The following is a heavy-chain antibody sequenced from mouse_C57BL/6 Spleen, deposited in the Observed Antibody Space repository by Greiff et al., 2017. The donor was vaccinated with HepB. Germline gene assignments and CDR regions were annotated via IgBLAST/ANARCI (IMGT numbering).Heavy chain of an antibody. J-gene: IGHJ2*01. Sequence: VQLQQSGAELAKPGASVKLSCKASGYTFTSYWMHWVKQRPGQGLEWIGYINPSSGYTKYNQKFKDKATLTADKSSSTAYMQLSSLTYEDSAVYYCARGAAQAPDYCDYWGQGTTLTVSS. CDR2: INPSSGYT. CDR1: GYTFTSYW. D-gene: IGHD3-2*02. V-gene: IGHV1-7*01. CDR3: ARGAAQAPDYCDY.